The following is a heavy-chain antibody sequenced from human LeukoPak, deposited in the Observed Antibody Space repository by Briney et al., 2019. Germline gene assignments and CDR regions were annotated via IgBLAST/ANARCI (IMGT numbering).Heavy chain of an antibody. CDR1: GGSISSYY. CDR3: ARGLYDILNGYRYFDL. J-gene: IGHJ2*01. D-gene: IGHD3-9*01. Sequence: PSETLSLTCTVSGGSISSYYWSWIRQPAGKGLEWIGRIYTSGSTNYNPSLKSRVTMSVDTSKNQFSLKLSSVTAADTAVYYCARGLYDILNGYRYFDLWGRGTLVTVSS. V-gene: IGHV4-4*07. CDR2: IYTSGST.